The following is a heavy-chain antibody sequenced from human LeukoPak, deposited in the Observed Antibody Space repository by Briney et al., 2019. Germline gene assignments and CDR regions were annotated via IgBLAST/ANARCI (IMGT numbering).Heavy chain of an antibody. D-gene: IGHD6-19*01. CDR1: GGSISSSSYY. J-gene: IGHJ4*02. CDR2: IYYSGRN. V-gene: IGHV4-39*01. CDR3: ARLEYSSGWYFDY. Sequence: SETLSLTCTVSGGSISSSSYYWGWIRQPPGKGLEWIGTIYYSGRNYYNPSLKSRVTISVDTSKNQFSLKRSSVTAADTAVYYCARLEYSSGWYFDYWGQGTLVTVSS.